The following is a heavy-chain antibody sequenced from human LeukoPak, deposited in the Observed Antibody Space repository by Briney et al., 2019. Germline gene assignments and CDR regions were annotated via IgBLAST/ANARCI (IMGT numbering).Heavy chain of an antibody. V-gene: IGHV4-59*01. CDR1: GGSISSYY. CDR3: ARDRYGSGSEVDY. J-gene: IGHJ4*02. CDR2: IYYSGST. D-gene: IGHD3-10*01. Sequence: PSETLSLTCTVSGGSISSYYWSWIRQPPGKGLEWIGYIYYSGSTNYNPSLKSRVTISVDTSKNQFSLKLSSVAAADTAVYYCARDRYGSGSEVDYWGQGTLVTVSS.